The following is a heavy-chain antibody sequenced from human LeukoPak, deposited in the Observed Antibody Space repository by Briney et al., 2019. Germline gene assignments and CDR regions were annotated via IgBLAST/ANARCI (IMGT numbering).Heavy chain of an antibody. Sequence: SGPTLVNPTQTLTLTCTFSGFSLSTSGVGVGWIRQPPGKALEWLALIYWNDNKRYSPSLKSRLTITKDTSKNQVVLTMTNMDPVDTATYYCAHSLEYNDFWSGYPALDNWGQGTLVTVSS. CDR2: IYWNDNK. V-gene: IGHV2-5*01. J-gene: IGHJ4*02. CDR1: GFSLSTSGVG. CDR3: AHSLEYNDFWSGYPALDN. D-gene: IGHD3-3*01.